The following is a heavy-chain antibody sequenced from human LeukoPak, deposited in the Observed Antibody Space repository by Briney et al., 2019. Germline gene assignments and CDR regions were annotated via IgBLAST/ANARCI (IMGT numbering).Heavy chain of an antibody. CDR2: IYYSGST. D-gene: IGHD1-1*01. V-gene: IGHV4-59*01. J-gene: IGHJ5*02. Sequence: SETLSLTCTVSGGSISSYYWIWIRQPPGKGLEWIGYIYYSGSTNYNPSLKSRVTISVDTSKNQFSLNLSSVTAADTAVYYCARAGSINGANWFDPWGQGTLVTVSS. CDR1: GGSISSYY. CDR3: ARAGSINGANWFDP.